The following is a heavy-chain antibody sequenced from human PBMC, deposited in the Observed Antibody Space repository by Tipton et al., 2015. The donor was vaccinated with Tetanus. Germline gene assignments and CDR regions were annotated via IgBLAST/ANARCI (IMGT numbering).Heavy chain of an antibody. V-gene: IGHV3-21*01. J-gene: IGHJ4*02. CDR3: ATGRTLDY. Sequence: SLRLSCAASGFTFSSHWMNWVRQAPGKGLEWLSSISSTSSYIYYADSAKGRFTDSRDNAKNSLSLQMKSLGDEDTAVYYCATGRTLDYWGQGTRVTIST. CDR1: GFTFSSHW. D-gene: IGHD1-26*01. CDR2: ISSTSSYI.